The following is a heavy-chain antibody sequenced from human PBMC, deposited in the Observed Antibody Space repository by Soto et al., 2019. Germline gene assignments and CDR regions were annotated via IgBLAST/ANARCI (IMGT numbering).Heavy chain of an antibody. CDR3: ARAGLLLAY. J-gene: IGHJ4*02. D-gene: IGHD1-26*01. CDR2: IWYGGSDK. V-gene: IGHV3-33*01. CDR1: GFTFSSYG. Sequence: QVQLVESGGGVVQPGRSLRLSCAASGFTFSSYGMHWVRQAPGKGLEWVAVIWYGGSDKYYADSVKGRFTISRDNSKNTLYLQMTSLSAEDTAVYYCARAGLLLAYWGQGTLVTVSS.